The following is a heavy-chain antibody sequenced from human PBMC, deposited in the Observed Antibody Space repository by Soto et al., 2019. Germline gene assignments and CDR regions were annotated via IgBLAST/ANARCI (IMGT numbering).Heavy chain of an antibody. Sequence: QVHLQQWGAGLLKPSETLSLTCAVNGGAFNGYYWTWIRQSPGKGLQWIGEINHSGTVDYNPSLKSRVTLSSDTSKEQFGRTLTSVTAADTAVYYCARAGGALVRGSIGGFDYWGQGTLVTVSS. V-gene: IGHV4-34*01. D-gene: IGHD3-10*01. CDR2: INHSGTV. CDR1: GGAFNGYY. CDR3: ARAGGALVRGSIGGFDY. J-gene: IGHJ4*02.